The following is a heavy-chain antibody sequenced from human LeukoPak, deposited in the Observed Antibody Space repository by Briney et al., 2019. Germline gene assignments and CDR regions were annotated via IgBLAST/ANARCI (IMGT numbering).Heavy chain of an antibody. CDR2: IKQDGSEK. Sequence: PGGSLRLSCAASGFTFSSYWMSWVRQAPGKGLEWVANIKQDGSEKYYVDSVKGRFTISRDNAKNSLYLQMNSLRAEDTAVYYCASLCSSTSCYRGSLDYWGQGTLVTVSS. V-gene: IGHV3-7*03. J-gene: IGHJ4*02. D-gene: IGHD2-2*01. CDR3: ASLCSSTSCYRGSLDY. CDR1: GFTFSSYW.